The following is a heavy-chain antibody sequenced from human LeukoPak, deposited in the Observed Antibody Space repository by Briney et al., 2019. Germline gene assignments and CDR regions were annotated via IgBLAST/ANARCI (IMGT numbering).Heavy chain of an antibody. CDR2: IIPILGIA. D-gene: IGHD6-19*01. CDR3: ARDRGAVALFDY. Sequence: SVKVSCKASGGTFSSYAISWVRQAPGQGLEWVGRIIPILGIANYAQKFQGRVTITADKSTSTAYMELSSLRSEDTAVYYCARDRGAVALFDYWGQGTLVTVSS. V-gene: IGHV1-69*04. CDR1: GGTFSSYA. J-gene: IGHJ4*02.